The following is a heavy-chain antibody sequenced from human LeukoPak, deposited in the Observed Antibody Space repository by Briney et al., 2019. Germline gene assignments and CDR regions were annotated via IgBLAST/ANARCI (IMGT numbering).Heavy chain of an antibody. CDR1: GGTFRSYA. Sequence: SVKVSCKASGGTFRSYAISWVRQAPGQGLEWMGGIIPIFGTANYAQKFQGRVTITADESTSTAYMELSSLRSEDTAVYYCASSPTRRYFDWLLYDYYYYMDVWGKGTTVTISS. CDR2: IIPIFGTA. J-gene: IGHJ6*03. D-gene: IGHD3-9*01. V-gene: IGHV1-69*13. CDR3: ASSPTRRYFDWLLYDYYYYMDV.